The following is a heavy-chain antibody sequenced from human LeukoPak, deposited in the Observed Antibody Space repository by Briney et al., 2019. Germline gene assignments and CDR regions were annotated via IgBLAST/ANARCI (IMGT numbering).Heavy chain of an antibody. V-gene: IGHV4-59*01. CDR2: IYYSGST. D-gene: IGHD5-24*01. CDR1: GGSISSYY. Sequence: SETLSLTCTVSGGSISSYYWSWIRQPPGQGLEWIGYIYYSGSTNYNPSLKSRVTISVDTSKNQFSLKLSSVTAADTAVYYCANWGGDGYNYFDYRGQGTLVTVSS. CDR3: ANWGGDGYNYFDY. J-gene: IGHJ4*02.